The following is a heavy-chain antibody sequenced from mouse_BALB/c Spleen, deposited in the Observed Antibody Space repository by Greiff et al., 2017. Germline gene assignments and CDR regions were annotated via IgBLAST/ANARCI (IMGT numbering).Heavy chain of an antibody. V-gene: IGHV5-12-2*01. Sequence: EVKVVESGGGLVQPGGSLKLSCAASGFTFSSYTMSWVRQTPEKRLEWVAYISNGGGSTYYPDTVKGRFTISRDNATNTLYLQMSSLKSEDTAMYYCASHLGDYDWFAYWGQGTLVTVSA. D-gene: IGHD2-4*01. CDR1: GFTFSSYT. CDR3: ASHLGDYDWFAY. CDR2: ISNGGGST. J-gene: IGHJ3*01.